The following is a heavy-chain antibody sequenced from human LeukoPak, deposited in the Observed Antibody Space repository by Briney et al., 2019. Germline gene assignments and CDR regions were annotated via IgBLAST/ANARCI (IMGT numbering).Heavy chain of an antibody. CDR1: GFTFSSYW. D-gene: IGHD1-26*01. Sequence: GGSLRLSCAASGFTFSSYWMHWVRQVPGQGLVWVLGVSPDERTTRYADSVRGRFTISRDNAKNTLYLQMSSLRVGDTAVYYCARGSGNYYFDRWGQGTLVTVSS. CDR2: VSPDERTT. J-gene: IGHJ4*02. V-gene: IGHV3-74*01. CDR3: ARGSGNYYFDR.